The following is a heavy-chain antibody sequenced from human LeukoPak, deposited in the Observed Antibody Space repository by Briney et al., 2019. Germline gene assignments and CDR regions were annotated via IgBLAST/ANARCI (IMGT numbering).Heavy chain of an antibody. J-gene: IGHJ4*02. V-gene: IGHV1-69*05. D-gene: IGHD3-3*01. Sequence: GASGKVSCKGSWGTLRSYGISWVGQGPGQRLEWVGGIIPIFGTANYAQKFQGRVTITTDESTSTAYMELSSLRSEDTAAYYCASASRGIFVSPFDYWGQGTLVTVSS. CDR1: WGTLRSYG. CDR2: IIPIFGTA. CDR3: ASASRGIFVSPFDY.